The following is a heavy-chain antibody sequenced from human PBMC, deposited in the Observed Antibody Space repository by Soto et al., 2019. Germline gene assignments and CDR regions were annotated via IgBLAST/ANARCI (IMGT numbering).Heavy chain of an antibody. V-gene: IGHV3-21*01. CDR2: ISSSSSYI. Sequence: NPAGSLRLSCAASGFTFSSYSMNWVRQAPGKGLEWVSSISSSSSYIYYADSVKGRFTISRDNAKNSLYLQMNSLRAEDTAVYYCARVGATTSPISWFDPWGQGTLVTVSS. D-gene: IGHD1-26*01. J-gene: IGHJ5*02. CDR1: GFTFSSYS. CDR3: ARVGATTSPISWFDP.